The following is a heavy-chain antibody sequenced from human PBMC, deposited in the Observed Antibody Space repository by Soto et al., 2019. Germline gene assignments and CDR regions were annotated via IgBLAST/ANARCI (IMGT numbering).Heavy chain of an antibody. D-gene: IGHD3-10*01. CDR1: GGSISSGGYY. J-gene: IGHJ6*02. Sequence: PSDILSLTCTVSGGSISSGGYYWSWIRQHPGKGLEWSGYIYYSGSTYYNPSLKSRVTISVDTSKNQFSLKLSSVTAADTAVYYCARSSGLYGSGSYIPYYYYGMDVWGQWTTVTVSS. V-gene: IGHV4-31*03. CDR2: IYYSGST. CDR3: ARSSGLYGSGSYIPYYYYGMDV.